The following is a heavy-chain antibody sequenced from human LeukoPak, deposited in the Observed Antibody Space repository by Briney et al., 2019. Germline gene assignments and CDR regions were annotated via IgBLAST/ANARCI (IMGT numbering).Heavy chain of an antibody. Sequence: SQTLSLTCTVSGGSISSGGYYWSWIRQPPGKGLEWIGYIYHSGSTYYNPSLKSRVTISVDKSKNQFSLKLSSVTAADTAVYYCARVAARSELDAFDIWGQGTMDTVSS. J-gene: IGHJ3*02. CDR3: ARVAARSELDAFDI. CDR1: GGSISSGGYY. CDR2: IYHSGST. D-gene: IGHD6-6*01. V-gene: IGHV4-30-2*01.